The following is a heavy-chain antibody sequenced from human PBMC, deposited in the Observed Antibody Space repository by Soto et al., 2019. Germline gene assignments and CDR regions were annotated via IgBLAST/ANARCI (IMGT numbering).Heavy chain of an antibody. CDR3: ARPYDSSGYTDAFDI. V-gene: IGHV5-51*01. CDR2: IYPGDSDT. Sequence: GESLKISCKGSVYSFTSYWIGWVRQMPGKGLEWMGIIYPGDSDTRYSPSFQGQVTISADKSISTAYLQWSSLKASDTAMYYCARPYDSSGYTDAFDIWGQGTMVTVSS. J-gene: IGHJ3*02. CDR1: VYSFTSYW. D-gene: IGHD3-22*01.